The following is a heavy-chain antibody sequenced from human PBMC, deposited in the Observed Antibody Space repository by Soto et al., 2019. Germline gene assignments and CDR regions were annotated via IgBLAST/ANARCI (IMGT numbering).Heavy chain of an antibody. V-gene: IGHV1-69*08. CDR2: IIPILGIA. Sequence: QVQLVQSGAEVKKPGSSVKVSCKASGGTFSSYTISWVRQAPGQGLEWMGRIIPILGIANYAQKFQGRVTLTGDKSTSKAYRELSSLRSEDTPVYYCAREEYYYGSGAFFDYWGQGPLVTVSS. D-gene: IGHD3-10*01. CDR3: AREEYYYGSGAFFDY. J-gene: IGHJ4*02. CDR1: GGTFSSYT.